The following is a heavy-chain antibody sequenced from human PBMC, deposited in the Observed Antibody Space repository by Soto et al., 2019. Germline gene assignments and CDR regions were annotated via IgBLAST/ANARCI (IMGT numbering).Heavy chain of an antibody. J-gene: IGHJ5*02. Sequence: ASVNVSCKASGYTFTSYGIHWVRQAPGQRLEWMGWINAANGDTKYSPKFQGRVTITRDTSASTAYMELSSLRSEDTAVYYCVRRHVSATGIDWFDPWGQGTLVTVSS. CDR2: INAANGDT. CDR3: VRRHVSATGIDWFDP. D-gene: IGHD6-13*01. V-gene: IGHV1-3*01. CDR1: GYTFTSYG.